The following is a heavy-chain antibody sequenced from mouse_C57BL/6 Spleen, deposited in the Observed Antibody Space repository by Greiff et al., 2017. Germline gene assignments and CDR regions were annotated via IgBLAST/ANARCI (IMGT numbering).Heavy chain of an antibody. CDR3: ARGRLRRGYFDV. V-gene: IGHV1-50*01. CDR2: IDPSDSYP. CDR1: GYTFTSYW. Sequence: QVQLQQPGAELVKPGASVKLSCKASGYTFTSYWMQWVKQRPGQGLEWIGEIDPSDSYPHYNQKFKGKATLTVDTSSSTAYMQLSSLTSEDSAVYYCARGRLRRGYFDVWGTGTTVTVSS. D-gene: IGHD2-2*01. J-gene: IGHJ1*03.